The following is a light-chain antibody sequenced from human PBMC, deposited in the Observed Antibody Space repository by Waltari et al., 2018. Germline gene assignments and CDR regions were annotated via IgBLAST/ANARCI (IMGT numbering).Light chain of an antibody. CDR3: QQYSTYGT. CDR2: DAS. CDR1: QSVSSW. J-gene: IGKJ1*01. V-gene: IGKV1-5*03. Sequence: DIQMTKSPSTLSASVGDRVTVTCRASQSVSSWLAWYQQKPGKAPKLLIYDASSLESGVPSRFSGSASGTEFTLTITSLQPDDSATYYCQQYSTYGTFGQGTKVEIK.